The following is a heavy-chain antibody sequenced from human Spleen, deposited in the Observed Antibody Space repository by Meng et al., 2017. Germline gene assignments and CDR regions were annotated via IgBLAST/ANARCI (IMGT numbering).Heavy chain of an antibody. CDR1: GGSISTYY. CDR2: IYYSGTT. D-gene: IGHD5-12*01. V-gene: IGHV4-59*01. J-gene: IGHJ4*02. Sequence: GSLRLSCTVSGGSISTYYWSWIRQPPGKGLEWIGYIYYSGTTNYNPSLKSRVTISLDTSKNQFSLKLSSVTAADTAVYYCASQRGYSGYDLGQFDYWGQGTLVTVSS. CDR3: ASQRGYSGYDLGQFDY.